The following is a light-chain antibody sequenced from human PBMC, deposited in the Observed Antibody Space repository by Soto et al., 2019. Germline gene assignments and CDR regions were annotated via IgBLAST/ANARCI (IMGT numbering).Light chain of an antibody. CDR3: QQYYSVPVT. CDR2: WAS. J-gene: IGKJ5*01. Sequence: DIVMTQSPDSLSVSLGERATINCKPSQTLLYSSNNKNYLAWFQQKPGQPPKLLIYWASTRNSGVPDRFSGSGSGTDFTLTISGLQAEDVVIYYCQQYYSVPVTFGQGTRLEIK. V-gene: IGKV4-1*01. CDR1: QTLLYSSNNKNY.